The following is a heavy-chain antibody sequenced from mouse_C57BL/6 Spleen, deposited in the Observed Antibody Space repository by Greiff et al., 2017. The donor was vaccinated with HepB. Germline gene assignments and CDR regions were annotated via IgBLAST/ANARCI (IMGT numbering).Heavy chain of an antibody. V-gene: IGHV1-82*01. CDR3: ESAEDPYWYFDV. CDR2: IYPDDGDT. Sequence: QVQLQQSGPELVKPGASVKISCKASGYAFSSSWMNWVKQRPGKGLEWIGRIYPDDGDTNYNPKFKGKATLTVDQASSTTYMQLSSLKCEDSAVYFCESAEDPYWYFDVWGTGTTVTVSS. J-gene: IGHJ1*03. CDR1: GYAFSSSW.